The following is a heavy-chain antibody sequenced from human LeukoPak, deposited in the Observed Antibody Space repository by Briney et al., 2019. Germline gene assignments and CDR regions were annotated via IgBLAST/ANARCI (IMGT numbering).Heavy chain of an antibody. D-gene: IGHD2-15*01. CDR3: ARGYCSGGSCSNFDY. CDR1: GYTLTELS. Sequence: GASVKVSCKVSGYTLTELSMHWVRQAPGKGLEWMGGFDPEDGETIYAQKFQGRVTMTRDTSTSTVYMELSSLRSEDTAVYYCARGYCSGGSCSNFDYWGQGTLVTVSS. CDR2: FDPEDGET. J-gene: IGHJ4*02. V-gene: IGHV1-24*01.